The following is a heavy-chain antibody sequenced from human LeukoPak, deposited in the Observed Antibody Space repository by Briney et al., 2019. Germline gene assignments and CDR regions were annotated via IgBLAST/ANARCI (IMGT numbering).Heavy chain of an antibody. CDR1: GGTFSSYA. V-gene: IGHV1-24*01. D-gene: IGHD3-10*01. CDR2: FDPEDGET. CDR3: AIGLEFEYFQH. J-gene: IGHJ1*01. Sequence: ASVKVSCKASGGTFSSYAISWVRQAPGQGLEWMGGFDPEDGETIYAQKFQGRVTMTEDTSTDTAYMELSSLRSEDTAVYYCAIGLEFEYFQHWGQGTLVTVSS.